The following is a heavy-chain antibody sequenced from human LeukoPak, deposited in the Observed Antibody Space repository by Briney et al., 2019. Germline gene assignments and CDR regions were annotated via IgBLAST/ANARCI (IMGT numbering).Heavy chain of an antibody. V-gene: IGHV3-53*01. CDR3: AKASPIGYCSGGSCYSGYFDY. D-gene: IGHD2-15*01. CDR2: IYSGGST. J-gene: IGHJ4*02. CDR1: GFTVSSNY. Sequence: PGGSLRLSCAASGFTVSSNYMSWVRQAPGKGLEWVSVIYSGGSTYYADSVKGRFTISRDNSKNTLYLQMNSLRAEDTAVYYCAKASPIGYCSGGSCYSGYFDYWGQGTLVTVSS.